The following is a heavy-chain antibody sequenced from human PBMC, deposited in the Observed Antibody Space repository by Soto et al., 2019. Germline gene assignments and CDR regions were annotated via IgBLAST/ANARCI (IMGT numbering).Heavy chain of an antibody. Sequence: GGSLRLSCAASGFTFSSFAMSWVRQAPGKGLEWVSAISGSGGSTYYADSVKGRFTISRDNSKNTLYLQMNSLRAEDTAVYYCAKDHGASTDAFDIWGQGTMVTVSS. D-gene: IGHD1-26*01. J-gene: IGHJ3*02. V-gene: IGHV3-23*01. CDR3: AKDHGASTDAFDI. CDR2: ISGSGGST. CDR1: GFTFSSFA.